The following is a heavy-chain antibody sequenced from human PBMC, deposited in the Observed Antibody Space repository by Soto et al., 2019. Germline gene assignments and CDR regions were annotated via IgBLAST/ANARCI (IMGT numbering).Heavy chain of an antibody. V-gene: IGHV3-23*01. Sequence: GGSLRLSCAASGFTFSSYAMSWVRQAPGKGLEWVSAISGSGGSTYYADSVKGRFTISRDNSKNTLYLQMNSLRAEDTAVYYCAKPVLRYFDWLLCDFDYWGQGTLVTVSS. CDR3: AKPVLRYFDWLLCDFDY. CDR2: ISGSGGST. CDR1: GFTFSSYA. D-gene: IGHD3-9*01. J-gene: IGHJ4*02.